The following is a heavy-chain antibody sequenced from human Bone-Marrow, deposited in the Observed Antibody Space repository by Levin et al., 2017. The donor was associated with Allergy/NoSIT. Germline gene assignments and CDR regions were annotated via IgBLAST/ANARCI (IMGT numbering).Heavy chain of an antibody. D-gene: IGHD3-10*01. J-gene: IGHJ4*02. CDR1: GFSLSSDGVD. Sequence: SGPTLVKPTQTLTLTCTFSGFSLSSDGVDVAWIRQPPGETLEWLALISWDDDKRYSPSLKSRLTITKDTSKNQVVLTMTSMGPGDTATYYCAHGRINFDSGAYSPSAGFDYWGQGTLVTVSS. CDR2: ISWDDDK. CDR3: AHGRINFDSGAYSPSAGFDY. V-gene: IGHV2-5*02.